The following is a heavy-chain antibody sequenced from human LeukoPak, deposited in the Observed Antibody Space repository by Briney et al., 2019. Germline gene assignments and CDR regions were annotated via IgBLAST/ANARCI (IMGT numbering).Heavy chain of an antibody. CDR2: IRIDGGNK. CDR3: AKAGTYHFDSTEDY. CDR1: GFTFSSYG. J-gene: IGHJ4*02. D-gene: IGHD3-22*01. V-gene: IGHV3-30*02. Sequence: SLRLSCAASGFTFSSYGMHGVREAPGKGLEWVAFIRIDGGNKYYADSVKGRTTISRDNSKNTLYLQMNSLRAEDTAVYYCAKAGTYHFDSTEDYWGQGTLVTVSS.